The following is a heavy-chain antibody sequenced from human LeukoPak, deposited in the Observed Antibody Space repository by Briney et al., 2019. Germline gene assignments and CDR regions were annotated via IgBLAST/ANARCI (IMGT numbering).Heavy chain of an antibody. CDR1: GFTFSSYA. J-gene: IGHJ4*02. CDR2: ISGSGGNT. V-gene: IGHV3-23*01. D-gene: IGHD3-10*01. Sequence: GGSLRLSCAASGFTFSSYAMSWVRQAPGKGLEWVSAISGSGGNTYYADSVKGRFTTSRDNSKNTLYLQMNSLRAEDTAVYYCAKAPLLWFGELRYWGQGTLVTVSS. CDR3: AKAPLLWFGELRY.